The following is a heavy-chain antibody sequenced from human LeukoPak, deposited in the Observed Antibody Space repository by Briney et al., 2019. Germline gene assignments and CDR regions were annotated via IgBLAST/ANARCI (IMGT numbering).Heavy chain of an antibody. CDR3: ARSRPGKYCSSTSCYFGIYYYYGMDV. CDR1: GFTFSSYD. CDR2: IGTAGDT. J-gene: IGHJ6*02. Sequence: PGGSLRLSCAASGFTFSSYDMHWVRQATGKGLEWVSAIGTAGDTYYPGSVKGRFTISRENAKNSLYLQMNSLRAGDTAVYYCARSRPGKYCSSTSCYFGIYYYYGMDVWGQGTTVTVSS. V-gene: IGHV3-13*01. D-gene: IGHD2-2*01.